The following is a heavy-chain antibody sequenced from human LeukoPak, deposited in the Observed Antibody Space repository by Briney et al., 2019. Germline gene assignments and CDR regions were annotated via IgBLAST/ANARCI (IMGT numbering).Heavy chain of an antibody. Sequence: SETLSLTCTVSGYSISSGYYWGWIRRPPGKRLEWIGGIYHSGSTYYNPSLKSRVTISVDTSKNQFSLKLSSVTAADTAVYYCARVGATRAHDYWGQGTLVTVSS. CDR2: IYHSGST. CDR3: ARVGATRAHDY. CDR1: GYSISSGYY. D-gene: IGHD1-26*01. J-gene: IGHJ4*02. V-gene: IGHV4-38-2*02.